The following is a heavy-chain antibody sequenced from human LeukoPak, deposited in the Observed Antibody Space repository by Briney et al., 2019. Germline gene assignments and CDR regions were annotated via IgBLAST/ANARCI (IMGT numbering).Heavy chain of an antibody. CDR1: GGTFSSYD. CDR3: ARDRGSYYDSSGYYYGY. J-gene: IGHJ4*02. V-gene: IGHV1-69*05. D-gene: IGHD3-22*01. Sequence: SVKVSCKASGGTFSSYDISWVRQAPGQGLEWMGRIIPIFGTANYAQKFQGRVTITTDESTSTAYMELSSLRSEDTAVYYCARDRGSYYDSSGYYYGYWGQGTLVTVSS. CDR2: IIPIFGTA.